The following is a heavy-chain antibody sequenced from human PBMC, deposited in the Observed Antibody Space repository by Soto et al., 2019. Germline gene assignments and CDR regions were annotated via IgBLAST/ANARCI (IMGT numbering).Heavy chain of an antibody. CDR2: INHSGST. Sequence: DTLSLTCAVYGGSFSGYYWSWVRQPPGKGLEWIGEINHSGSTNYNPSLKSRVTISVDTSKNQFSLKLSSVTAADTAVYYCARAAKYYDILTGYYIPYYGMDVWGQGTTVTVSS. V-gene: IGHV4-34*01. D-gene: IGHD3-9*01. CDR3: ARAAKYYDILTGYYIPYYGMDV. J-gene: IGHJ6*02. CDR1: GGSFSGYY.